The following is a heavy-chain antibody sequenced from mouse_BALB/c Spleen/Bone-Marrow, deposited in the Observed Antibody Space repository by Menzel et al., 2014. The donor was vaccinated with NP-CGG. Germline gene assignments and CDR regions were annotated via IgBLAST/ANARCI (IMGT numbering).Heavy chain of an antibody. D-gene: IGHD1-2*01. J-gene: IGHJ4*01. V-gene: IGHV5-6-2*01. CDR3: ARRGISTAEGVGAMDY. CDR1: GFTFTSYY. CDR2: INSNGDNT. Sequence: EVHLVESGGGLVKLGGSLKLSCAASGFTFTSYYMSWVRQTPEKRLELVAAINSNGDNTYYPDTMKGRFTISRDNAKNSPYLQMSSLKSEDTALFYCARRGISTAEGVGAMDYWGQGTSVTVSS.